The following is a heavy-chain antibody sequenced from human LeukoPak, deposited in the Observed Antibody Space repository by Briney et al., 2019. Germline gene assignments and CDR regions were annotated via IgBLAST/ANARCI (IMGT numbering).Heavy chain of an antibody. V-gene: IGHV4-39*07. CDR2: IYYSGST. Sequence: PSETLSLTCTVSGGSISSSSYYWGWIRQPPGKGLEWIGSIYYSGSTYYNPSLKSRVTISVDTSKNQFSLKLSSVTAADTAVYYCARVTGSGSRELSTFDYWGQGTLVTVSS. D-gene: IGHD3-10*01. J-gene: IGHJ4*02. CDR3: ARVTGSGSRELSTFDY. CDR1: GGSISSSSYY.